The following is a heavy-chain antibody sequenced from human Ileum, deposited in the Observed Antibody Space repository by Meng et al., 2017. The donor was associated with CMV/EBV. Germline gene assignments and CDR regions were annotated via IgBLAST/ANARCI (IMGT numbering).Heavy chain of an antibody. CDR1: GFTFGDYA. J-gene: IGHJ5*02. CDR2: IRISAYGATT. V-gene: IGHV3-49*04. D-gene: IGHD4-11*01. CDR3: TRMTSISSGDWFDT. Sequence: SCAGSGFTFGDYAMNWVRQAPGKGLEWVGFIRISAYGATTAYAASVKVRFTISRDDSKSVAYLQMIGLRTEDTAMYFCTRMTSISSGDWFDTWGEGTLVTVSS.